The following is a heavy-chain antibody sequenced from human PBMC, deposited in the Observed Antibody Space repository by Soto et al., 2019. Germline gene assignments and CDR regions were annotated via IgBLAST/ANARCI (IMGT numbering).Heavy chain of an antibody. Sequence: SETLSLTCPVSSDSMTSYYWTWIRQPPGKGLECIGYIYHSGITNYNPSLKSRVTISLDTSKNQFSLRLSSVTAADTAVYYCAAGIAAAGRYFDYWGQGTLVTVSS. CDR1: SDSMTSYY. CDR2: IYHSGIT. CDR3: AAGIAAAGRYFDY. J-gene: IGHJ4*02. D-gene: IGHD6-13*01. V-gene: IGHV4-59*01.